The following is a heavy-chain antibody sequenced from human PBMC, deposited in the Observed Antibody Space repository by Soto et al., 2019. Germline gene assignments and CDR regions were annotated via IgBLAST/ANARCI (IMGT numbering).Heavy chain of an antibody. D-gene: IGHD1-1*01. CDR2: MSYSGST. CDR3: ASQMRPTNWAGGYFDY. V-gene: IGHV4-39*01. CDR1: GGSSRSNNYY. J-gene: IGHJ4*02. Sequence: QLQLQESGPGLVKPSEALSLTCFFSGGSSRSNNYYWGWFRQPPGKGLEWIGSMSYSGSTYYNLTLKSRATIPVDTSKNPLSLKLTSVTAADTAVYYCASQMRPTNWAGGYFDYWGQGPLVTVSP.